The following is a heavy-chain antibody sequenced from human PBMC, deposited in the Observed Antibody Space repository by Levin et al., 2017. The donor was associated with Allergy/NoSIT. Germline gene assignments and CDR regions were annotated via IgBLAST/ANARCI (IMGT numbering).Heavy chain of an antibody. D-gene: IGHD6-13*01. J-gene: IGHJ4*02. Sequence: SETLSLTCAISGDSVSSKSVAWNWIRQSPSRGLEWLGRTYYRSKWYNDYAESVKSRISINPDTSKNQFSLQLNYVTPEDTAVYYCARVIWYTQLDHFDYWGQGTLVTVSS. V-gene: IGHV6-1*01. CDR3: ARVIWYTQLDHFDY. CDR1: GDSVSSKSVA. CDR2: TYYRSKWYN.